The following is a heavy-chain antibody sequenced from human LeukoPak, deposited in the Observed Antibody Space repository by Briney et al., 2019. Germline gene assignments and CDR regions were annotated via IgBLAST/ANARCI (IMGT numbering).Heavy chain of an antibody. J-gene: IGHJ3*02. CDR1: GFTFSSYA. CDR3: AKDQPYYDSSGYYFLDAFDI. Sequence: PGGSLRLSCAASGFTFSSYAMSWVRQAPGKGLEWVSAISGSAGTYYADSVKGRFTISRGNSKNTLYLQMNSLRAEDTAVYYCAKDQPYYDSSGYYFLDAFDIWGQGTMVTVSS. V-gene: IGHV3-23*01. D-gene: IGHD3-22*01. CDR2: ISGSAGT.